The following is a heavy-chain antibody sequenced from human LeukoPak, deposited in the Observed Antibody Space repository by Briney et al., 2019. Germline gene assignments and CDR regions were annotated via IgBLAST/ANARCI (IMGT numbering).Heavy chain of an antibody. V-gene: IGHV3-7*01. D-gene: IGHD6-13*01. CDR1: GFTFSSYW. CDR3: ARSGSSSLWYFDY. J-gene: IGHJ4*02. Sequence: GGSLRLSCAASGFTFSSYWMSWVHQAPGKGLEWVAHIKQDGSEKYYVDSVKGRFTISRDNAKNSVYLQMNSLRAEDAAVYYCARSGSSSLWYFDYWGQGALVTVSS. CDR2: IKQDGSEK.